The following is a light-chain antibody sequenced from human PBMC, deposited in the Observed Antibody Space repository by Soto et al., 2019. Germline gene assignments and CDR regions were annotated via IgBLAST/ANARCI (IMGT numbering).Light chain of an antibody. V-gene: IGLV2-14*01. CDR3: SSFTTSSTLV. J-gene: IGLJ1*01. CDR2: GVD. Sequence: QSVLTQPASVSGSPGQTITISCSGSSSDIGGYDHVSWYQHRPGKAPKLLIYGVDNRPSGVSDRFSGSKTGNTASLTISVLQAEDEADYYCSSFTTSSTLVFGTGTKVTVL. CDR1: SSDIGGYDH.